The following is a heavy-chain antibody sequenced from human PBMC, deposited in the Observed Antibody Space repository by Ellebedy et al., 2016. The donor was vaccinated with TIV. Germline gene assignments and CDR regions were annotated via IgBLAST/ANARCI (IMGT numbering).Heavy chain of an antibody. Sequence: GGSLRLSXAASGFTFSSYAMHWVRQAPGKGLEWVAVISYDGSNKYYADSVKGRFTISRDNSKNTLYLQMNSLRAEDTAVYYCAKDGTMVRGVIDYWGQGTLVTVSS. D-gene: IGHD3-10*01. CDR3: AKDGTMVRGVIDY. CDR1: GFTFSSYA. CDR2: ISYDGSNK. V-gene: IGHV3-30*04. J-gene: IGHJ4*02.